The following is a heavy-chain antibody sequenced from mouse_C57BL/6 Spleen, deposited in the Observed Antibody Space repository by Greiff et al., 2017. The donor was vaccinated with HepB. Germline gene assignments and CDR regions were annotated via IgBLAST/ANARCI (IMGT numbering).Heavy chain of an antibody. CDR2: IDPSDSYT. CDR3: ARGGSYYGYDGFAY. V-gene: IGHV1-69*01. Sequence: QVQLKQPGAELVMPGASVKLSCKASGYTFTSYWMHWVKQRPGQGLEWIGEIDPSDSYTNYNQKFKGKSTLTVDKSSSTAYMQLSSLTSEDSAVYYCARGGSYYGYDGFAYWGQGTLVTVSA. D-gene: IGHD2-2*01. J-gene: IGHJ3*01. CDR1: GYTFTSYW.